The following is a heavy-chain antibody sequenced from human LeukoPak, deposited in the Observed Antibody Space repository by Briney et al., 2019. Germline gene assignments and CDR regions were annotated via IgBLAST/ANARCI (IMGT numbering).Heavy chain of an antibody. V-gene: IGHV3-30*02. Sequence: GGSLRLSCAASGFTFSSFAMHWVRQAPGKGLERVAFIRYDGSNKYYADSVKGRFTISRDNSKNTLYLQMNSLRAEDTAVYYCAKGSSIDERYFQHWGQGTLVIVSS. D-gene: IGHD6-6*01. CDR1: GFTFSSFA. CDR3: AKGSSIDERYFQH. J-gene: IGHJ1*01. CDR2: IRYDGSNK.